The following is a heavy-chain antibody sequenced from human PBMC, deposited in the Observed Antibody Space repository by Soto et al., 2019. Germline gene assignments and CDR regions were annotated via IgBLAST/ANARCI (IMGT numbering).Heavy chain of an antibody. CDR1: GFTFSSYG. CDR2: IWYDGSNK. V-gene: IGHV3-33*01. Sequence: PGGSLRLSCAASGFTFSSYGMHWVRQAPGKGLEWVAVIWYDGSNKYYADSVKGRFTISRDNAKNSLYLQMNSLRAEDTAVYYCAGSNIVVVPAPTEDAFDIWGQGTMVTVSS. D-gene: IGHD2-2*01. CDR3: AGSNIVVVPAPTEDAFDI. J-gene: IGHJ3*02.